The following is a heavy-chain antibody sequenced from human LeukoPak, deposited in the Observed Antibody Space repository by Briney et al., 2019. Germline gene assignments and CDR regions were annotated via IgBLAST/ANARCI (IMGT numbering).Heavy chain of an antibody. D-gene: IGHD6-13*01. Sequence: SETLSLTCTVSGGSISSSSYYWGWIRQPPGTGLEWIGSIYYSGSTYYNPSLKSRDTLSVDTSKNQFSLKLSSVTAADTAVYDCARLSCAAAAGTRLEKPLRLYYYYYYMDVWGKGTTVTVSS. CDR1: GGSISSSSYY. CDR2: IYYSGST. CDR3: ARLSCAAAAGTRLEKPLRLYYYYYYMDV. J-gene: IGHJ6*03. V-gene: IGHV4-39*01.